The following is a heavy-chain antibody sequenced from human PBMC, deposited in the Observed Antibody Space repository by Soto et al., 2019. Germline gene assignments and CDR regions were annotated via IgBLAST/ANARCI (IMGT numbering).Heavy chain of an antibody. D-gene: IGHD1-26*01. CDR3: ARILGGSANYWLDS. Sequence: EVQLVESGGGLVKPGGSLRLSCAASGFTFSSYSINWVRQAPGKGLEWVSSISSISTYIYYAVSVKGRFTISRDNAKNSVSLVMNRVRVEDTAVYYCARILGGSANYWLDSWGQGTLVTVSS. CDR2: ISSISTYI. V-gene: IGHV3-21*01. J-gene: IGHJ4*02. CDR1: GFTFSSYS.